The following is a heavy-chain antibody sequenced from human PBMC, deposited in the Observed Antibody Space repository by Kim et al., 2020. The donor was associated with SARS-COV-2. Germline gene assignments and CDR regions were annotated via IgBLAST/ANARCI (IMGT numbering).Heavy chain of an antibody. D-gene: IGHD3-22*01. Sequence: QKCQGRGTMTMDASTSTVYMELSSLRSEDTAVYYCARGAIGVVVINYFDYWGQGTLVTVSS. V-gene: IGHV1-46*01. CDR3: ARGAIGVVVINYFDY. J-gene: IGHJ4*02.